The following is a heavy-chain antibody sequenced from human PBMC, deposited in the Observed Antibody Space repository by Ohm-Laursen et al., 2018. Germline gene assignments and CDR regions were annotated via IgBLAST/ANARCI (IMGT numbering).Heavy chain of an antibody. CDR1: GGSFSSYY. J-gene: IGHJ4*02. CDR3: ARGIGDYVWGTYRARFDY. Sequence: SETLSLTCAVYGGSFSSYYWSWIRQPPGKGLEWIGYIYYSGSANYNPSLKSRVTISVDTSKNQFSLKLSSVTAADTAVYYCARGIGDYVWGTYRARFDYWGQGTLVTVSS. V-gene: IGHV4-59*01. D-gene: IGHD3-16*02. CDR2: IYYSGSA.